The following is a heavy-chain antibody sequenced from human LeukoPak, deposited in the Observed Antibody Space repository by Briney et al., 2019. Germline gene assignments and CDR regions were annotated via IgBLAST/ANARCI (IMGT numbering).Heavy chain of an antibody. J-gene: IGHJ4*02. CDR2: IKPDGSEK. CDR3: ASLYDYGGNSDFDY. V-gene: IGHV3-7*01. Sequence: GGSLRLSCAASGFTFSSYWMSWVRQAPGKGLEWVANIKPDGSEKFYVDSVKGRFTISRDNAKNSLSLRMNSLRAEDTALYYCASLYDYGGNSDFDYWGQGTLVAVSS. CDR1: GFTFSSYW. D-gene: IGHD4-23*01.